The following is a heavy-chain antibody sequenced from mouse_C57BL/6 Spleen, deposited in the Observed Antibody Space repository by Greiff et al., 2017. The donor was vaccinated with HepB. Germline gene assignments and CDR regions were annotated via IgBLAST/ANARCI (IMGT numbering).Heavy chain of an antibody. J-gene: IGHJ2*01. Sequence: QVQLQQPGAELVRPGSSVKLSCKASGYTFTSYWMDWVKQRPGQGLEWIGNIYPSDSDTHYNQKFKDKATLTVDKSSSTAYMQLSSLTSEDSSVYYGAREGAYYSNDGDYWGQGTTLTVSS. CDR2: IYPSDSDT. V-gene: IGHV1-61*01. CDR3: AREGAYYSNDGDY. CDR1: GYTFTSYW. D-gene: IGHD2-5*01.